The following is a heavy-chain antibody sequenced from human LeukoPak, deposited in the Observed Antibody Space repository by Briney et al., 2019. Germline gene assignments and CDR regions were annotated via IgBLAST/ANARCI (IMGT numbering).Heavy chain of an antibody. CDR1: GFTFSGYS. CDR3: ARGGNKKEYANTWYGVY. J-gene: IGHJ4*02. V-gene: IGHV3-30*04. D-gene: IGHD4-17*01. CDR2: ISSDGNIK. Sequence: GGSPRLSCAGSGFTFSGYSMHWVRQAPGKGLKWVTLISSDGNIKYHADSVKGRFTVSRGDTLILQMNSLRPDDTAVYYCARGGNKKEYANTWYGVYWGQGTLVTVSS.